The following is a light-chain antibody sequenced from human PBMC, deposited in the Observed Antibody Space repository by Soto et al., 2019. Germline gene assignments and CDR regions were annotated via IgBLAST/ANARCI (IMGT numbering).Light chain of an antibody. CDR3: SSYAGSDNLAYV. CDR2: EVI. CDR1: SSDVGGYDF. V-gene: IGLV2-8*01. Sequence: QSVLTQPPSASGSPGQSVTISCTGTSSDVGGYDFVSWYHPHPGKAPKLIIYEVIRRPSGVPDRFSASKSGNTASLTVSGLQAEDEADYYCSSYAGSDNLAYVFGTGTKVTVL. J-gene: IGLJ1*01.